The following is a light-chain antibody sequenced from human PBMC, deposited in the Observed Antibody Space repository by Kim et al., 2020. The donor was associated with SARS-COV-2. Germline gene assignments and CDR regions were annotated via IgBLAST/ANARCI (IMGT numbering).Light chain of an antibody. CDR2: AAS. Sequence: VSRGERATRPCTASQSVSFNLAWYQQKPGQAPRLLISAASTRATGIPVRFSGSGSGTDFTLTISSLQSEDFAVYYCQQYDKWPRTCGQGTKVDIK. CDR3: QQYDKWPRT. J-gene: IGKJ1*01. CDR1: QSVSFN. V-gene: IGKV3-15*01.